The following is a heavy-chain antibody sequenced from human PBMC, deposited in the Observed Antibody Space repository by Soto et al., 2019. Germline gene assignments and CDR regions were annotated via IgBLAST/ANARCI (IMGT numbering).Heavy chain of an antibody. CDR1: GGAFSSYA. V-gene: IGHV1-69*13. Sequence: ASVKVSCKASGGAFSSYAISWVRQAPRQGLEWMGGIIPIFGTANYAQKFQGRVTITADESTSTAYMELSSLRSEDTAVYYCARSLSLQYSSTNFDYWGQGTLVTVSS. CDR2: IIPIFGTA. CDR3: ARSLSLQYSSTNFDY. J-gene: IGHJ4*02. D-gene: IGHD6-13*01.